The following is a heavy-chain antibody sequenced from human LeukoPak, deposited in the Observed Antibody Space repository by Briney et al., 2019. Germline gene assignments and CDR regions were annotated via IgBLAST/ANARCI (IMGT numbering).Heavy chain of an antibody. D-gene: IGHD3-3*01. Sequence: SSETLSLTCAVYGGSFSGYYWSWIRQPPGKGLEWIGEINHSGSTNYNPSLKSRVTISVDTSKNQFSLKLSSVTAADTAVYYSARRYDFWSGQFDYWGQGTLVTVSS. V-gene: IGHV4-34*01. J-gene: IGHJ4*02. CDR2: INHSGST. CDR3: ARRYDFWSGQFDY. CDR1: GGSFSGYY.